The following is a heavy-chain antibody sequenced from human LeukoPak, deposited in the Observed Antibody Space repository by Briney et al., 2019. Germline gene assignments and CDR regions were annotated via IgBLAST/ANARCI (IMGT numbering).Heavy chain of an antibody. CDR3: ARGGSRGYCSSTSCEGAFDI. Sequence: GGSLRLSCAASGFTFSSYWMSWVRQATGKGLEWVANIKQDGSEKYYVDSVKGRFTISRDNAKNSLYLQMNSLRAEDTAVYYCARGGSRGYCSSTSCEGAFDIWGQGTMVTVSS. D-gene: IGHD2-2*01. V-gene: IGHV3-7*01. CDR1: GFTFSSYW. CDR2: IKQDGSEK. J-gene: IGHJ3*02.